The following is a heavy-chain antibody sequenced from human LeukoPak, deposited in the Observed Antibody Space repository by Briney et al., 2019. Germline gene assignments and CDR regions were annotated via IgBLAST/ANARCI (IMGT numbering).Heavy chain of an antibody. J-gene: IGHJ6*03. CDR1: GFTFSSHA. D-gene: IGHD2-2*01. CDR3: ARGRYCTTSSCYSYYHYYNMDV. CDR2: ISFDGSNK. V-gene: IGHV3-30*09. Sequence: GRSLRLSCVASGFTFSSHAMYWVRQAPGKGVEWVAVISFDGSNKYYTGSVKGRFAISRDNSKKTLYLQMNSLRAEDTAVYYCARGRYCTTSSCYSYYHYYNMDVWGKGTTVTVSS.